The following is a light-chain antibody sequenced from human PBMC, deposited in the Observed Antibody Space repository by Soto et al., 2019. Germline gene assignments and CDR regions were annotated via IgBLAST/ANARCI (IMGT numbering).Light chain of an antibody. CDR1: ISNIWSFYY. Sequence: QSVLKHPPSVSWAPWHRFTISCTVIISNIWSFYYVHWYQQLPVTAPKLLIYGNSNRPSGVPDRFSGSKSGTSASLAITGLQAEDEADYYCQSYDSSLSGLYVFGTGNKVNVL. CDR2: GNS. CDR3: QSYDSSLSGLYV. J-gene: IGLJ1*01. V-gene: IGLV1-40*01.